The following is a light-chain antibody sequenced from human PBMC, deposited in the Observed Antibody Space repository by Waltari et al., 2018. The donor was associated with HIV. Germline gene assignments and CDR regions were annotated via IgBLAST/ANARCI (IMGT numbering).Light chain of an antibody. CDR3: AAWDGSLRGGV. CDR1: SSNIGSND. V-gene: IGLV1-47*01. CDR2: TNK. Sequence: QSVLTQPPSASGTPGQRVTISCSGRSSNIGSNDVSWYQHRPGKAPKLLIFTNKQRPSWVPDRCSASKSGTSASLAISALQSDDEADYYCAAWDGSLRGGVFGGGTKLTV. J-gene: IGLJ3*02.